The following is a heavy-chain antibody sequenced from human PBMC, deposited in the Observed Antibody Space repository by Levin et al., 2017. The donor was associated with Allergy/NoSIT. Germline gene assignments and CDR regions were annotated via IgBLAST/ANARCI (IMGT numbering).Heavy chain of an antibody. Sequence: GESLKISCAASGLTCSSYAMTWVRQAPGKGLEWVSVIIASGDTTYYADSVRGRFTISRDNSRNTLYLQMDSLRDDDMGVYYCAKGGWSSLFDYWGQGSLVIVSS. CDR3: AKGGWSSLFDY. J-gene: IGHJ4*02. CDR1: GLTCSSYA. CDR2: IIASGDTT. V-gene: IGHV3-23*01. D-gene: IGHD6-19*01.